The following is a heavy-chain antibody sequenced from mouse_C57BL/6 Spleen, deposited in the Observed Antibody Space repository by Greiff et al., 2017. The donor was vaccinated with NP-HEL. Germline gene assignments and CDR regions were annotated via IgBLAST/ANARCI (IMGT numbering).Heavy chain of an antibody. D-gene: IGHD2-13*01. Sequence: VQLQQSGPELVKPGASVKISCKASGYTFTDYYMNWVKQSHGKSLEWIGDINPNNGGTSYNQKFKGKATLTVDKSSSTAYMELRSLTSEDSAVYYCARRGDPYAIEYRGQEASDT. J-gene: IGHJ4*01. CDR1: GYTFTDYY. V-gene: IGHV1-26*01. CDR3: ARRGDPYAIEY. CDR2: INPNNGGT.